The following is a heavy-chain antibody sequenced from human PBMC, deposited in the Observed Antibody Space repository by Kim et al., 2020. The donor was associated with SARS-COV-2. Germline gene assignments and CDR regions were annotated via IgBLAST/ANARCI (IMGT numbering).Heavy chain of an antibody. J-gene: IGHJ4*02. CDR1: GGSISSSSYY. CDR3: ARVPLYSSSSGNYFDY. D-gene: IGHD6-6*01. CDR2: IYYSGST. V-gene: IGHV4-39*07. Sequence: SETLSLTCTVSGGSISSSSYYWGWIRQPPGKGLEWIGSIYYSGSTYYNPSLKSRVTISVDTSKNQFSLKLSSVTAADTAVYYCARVPLYSSSSGNYFDYWGQGTLAPVSS.